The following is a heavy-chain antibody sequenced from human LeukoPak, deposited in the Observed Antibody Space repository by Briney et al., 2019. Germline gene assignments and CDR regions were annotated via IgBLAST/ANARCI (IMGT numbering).Heavy chain of an antibody. D-gene: IGHD3-22*01. CDR1: GGSISSYY. Sequence: SETLSLTCTVSGGSISSYYWSWIRQPAGKGLEWIGRIYTSGSTNYNPPLKSRVTMSVDTSKNQFSLKLSSVTAADTAVYYCAGNNYYYDSSGYYYDYYYYMDVWGKGTTVTISS. J-gene: IGHJ6*03. CDR3: AGNNYYYDSSGYYYDYYYYMDV. V-gene: IGHV4-4*07. CDR2: IYTSGST.